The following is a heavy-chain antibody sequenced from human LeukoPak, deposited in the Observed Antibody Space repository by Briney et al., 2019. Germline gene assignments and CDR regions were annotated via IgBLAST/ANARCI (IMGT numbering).Heavy chain of an antibody. CDR1: GFTFVNYE. CDR3: ARDTEYGDYFDY. CDR2: ISGRGSRI. V-gene: IGHV3-48*03. Sequence: GGSLRLPCAASGFTFVNYEMNWVRQAPGKGLEWVSYISGRGSRIYYADSVKGRFTISRDNAENSLYLQMNSLRAEDTAVYYCARDTEYGDYFDYWGQGTLVSVCS. J-gene: IGHJ4*02. D-gene: IGHD4-17*01.